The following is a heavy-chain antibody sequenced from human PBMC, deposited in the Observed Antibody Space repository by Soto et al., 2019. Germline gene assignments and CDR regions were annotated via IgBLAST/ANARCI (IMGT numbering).Heavy chain of an antibody. Sequence: EVHLLEFGGGLVQPWGSLRLSCAASGLTFSDYAMSWVRQAPGKGLEWVSSISGSGDATYYADSVKGRFTISRDNSKNTLFLQMNSLRVEDTAVYYCAKDKDRGVDNYPPFDYWGQGALVTVSS. CDR2: ISGSGDAT. CDR1: GLTFSDYA. CDR3: AKDKDRGVDNYPPFDY. J-gene: IGHJ4*02. V-gene: IGHV3-23*01. D-gene: IGHD1-1*01.